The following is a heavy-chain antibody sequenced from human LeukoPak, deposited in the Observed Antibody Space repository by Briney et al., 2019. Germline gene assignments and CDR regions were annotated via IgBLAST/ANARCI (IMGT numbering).Heavy chain of an antibody. D-gene: IGHD2-21*02. Sequence: GGSLRLSCAASGFTFSSYWMSWVRQAPGKGLEWVANIKQDGSEKYYVDSVKGRFTISRDNAKNSLYLQMNSLRAEDTALYYCAKDISPFVVVTASYNWFDPWGQGTLVTVSS. V-gene: IGHV3-7*03. CDR1: GFTFSSYW. CDR2: IKQDGSEK. CDR3: AKDISPFVVVTASYNWFDP. J-gene: IGHJ5*02.